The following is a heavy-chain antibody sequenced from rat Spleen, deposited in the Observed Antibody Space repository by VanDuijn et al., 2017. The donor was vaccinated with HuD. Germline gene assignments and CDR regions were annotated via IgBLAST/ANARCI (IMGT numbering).Heavy chain of an antibody. Sequence: EVQLVESGGGLVQPGRSLKLSCAASGFTFSDYNMAWVRQAPKKGLEWVATIIYDGSRTYYRDSVKGRFTISRDNAKSTLYLQMDSLRSEDTATYYCTTEPHYYSSYMGVMDAWGQGASVTVSS. D-gene: IGHD1-2*01. CDR3: TTEPHYYSSYMGVMDA. V-gene: IGHV5S10*01. J-gene: IGHJ4*01. CDR1: GFTFSDYN. CDR2: IIYDGSRT.